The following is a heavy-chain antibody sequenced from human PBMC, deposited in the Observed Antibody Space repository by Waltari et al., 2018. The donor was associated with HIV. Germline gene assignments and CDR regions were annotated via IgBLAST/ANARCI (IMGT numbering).Heavy chain of an antibody. D-gene: IGHD3-10*01. Sequence: QVQLVQSGAEVNKPGSPVKVSCQASGGTFSSYAIRWVRKAPGQGLEWMGGIIPIFGTANYAQKFQGRVTITADESTSTAYMELSGLRSENTAVYYCVKGRGGHYYIMDVWGQGTTVTVSS. CDR1: GGTFSSYA. J-gene: IGHJ6*02. V-gene: IGHV1-69*01. CDR3: VKGRGGHYYIMDV. CDR2: IIPIFGTA.